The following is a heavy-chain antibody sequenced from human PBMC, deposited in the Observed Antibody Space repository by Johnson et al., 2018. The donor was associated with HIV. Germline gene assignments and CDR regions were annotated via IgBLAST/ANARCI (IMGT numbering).Heavy chain of an antibody. Sequence: QVQLVESGGGLVQPGGSLRLSCAASGFTFSDYYMSWIRQAPGKGLEWVAGIWYDGSNKYYADSVKGRFSISRDNSKNTLYLQMNSLRVEDTAVYYCVKCIWGSSLIDVFDIWGQGTMVTVSS. D-gene: IGHD3-16*01. V-gene: IGHV3-33*06. J-gene: IGHJ3*02. CDR1: GFTFSDYY. CDR2: IWYDGSNK. CDR3: VKCIWGSSLIDVFDI.